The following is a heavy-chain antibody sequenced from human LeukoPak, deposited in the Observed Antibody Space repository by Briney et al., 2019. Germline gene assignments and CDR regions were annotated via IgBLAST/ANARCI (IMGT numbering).Heavy chain of an antibody. V-gene: IGHV4-59*01. CDR2: IYSSGST. CDR1: GGSISSYY. D-gene: IGHD3-16*01. Sequence: KSSETLSLTCTVSGGSISSYYWSWIRQPPGEGLEWIGYIYSSGSTNYNPSLKSRVTISVDTSKNQFSLNLSSVTAADTAVYYCARGVVITFGGADDYWGQGTLVTVSS. CDR3: ARGVVITFGGADDY. J-gene: IGHJ4*02.